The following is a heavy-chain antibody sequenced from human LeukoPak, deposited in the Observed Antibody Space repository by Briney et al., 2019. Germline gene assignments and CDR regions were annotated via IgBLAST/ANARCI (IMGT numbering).Heavy chain of an antibody. CDR3: TSVTGLNWFDP. CDR1: GGSISSYY. D-gene: IGHD2/OR15-2a*01. J-gene: IGHJ5*02. V-gene: IGHV4-59*01. Sequence: KTSETLSLTCTVSGGSISSYYWSWIRQPPGKGLEWIGYIYYSGSTNYNPSLKSRVTISVDTSQNQFYLNLSSVTAAATAVYYCTSVTGLNWFDPWGQGPLVTVSS. CDR2: IYYSGST.